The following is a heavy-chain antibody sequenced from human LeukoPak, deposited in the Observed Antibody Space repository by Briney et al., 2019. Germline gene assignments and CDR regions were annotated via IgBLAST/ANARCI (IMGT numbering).Heavy chain of an antibody. V-gene: IGHV4-39*01. CDR2: IYYSGST. CDR3: ARLGDYYGSGSYQDY. D-gene: IGHD3-10*01. CDR1: GGSISSSSYY. J-gene: IGHJ4*02. Sequence: SETLSLTCTVSGGSISSSSYYWGWIRQPPGKELDWIGSIYYSGSTYYNPSLKSRVTISVDTSKNQFSLKLSSVTAADTAVYYCARLGDYYGSGSYQDYWGQGTLVTVSS.